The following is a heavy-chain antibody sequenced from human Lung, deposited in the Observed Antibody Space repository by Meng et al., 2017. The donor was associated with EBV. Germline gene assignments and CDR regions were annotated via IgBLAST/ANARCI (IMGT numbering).Heavy chain of an antibody. V-gene: IGHV3-73*02. CDR1: GFIWSDSP. Sequence: EVHLVESGGGLVQPGGWLKLSCGASGFIWSDSPMHWVRQASGKGLEWVGHIKTKADKYATEYAASVRGRFTISRDDSKNTVFLQMDSLKSEDTAVYYCWGDHNYGSYWGQGTMVTVSS. J-gene: IGHJ4*02. D-gene: IGHD3-10*01. CDR3: WGDHNYGSY. CDR2: IKTKADKYAT.